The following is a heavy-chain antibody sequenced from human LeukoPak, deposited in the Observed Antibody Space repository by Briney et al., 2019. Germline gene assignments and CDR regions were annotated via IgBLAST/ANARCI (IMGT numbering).Heavy chain of an antibody. J-gene: IGHJ6*03. V-gene: IGHV1-69*05. D-gene: IGHD3-3*01. CDR3: ARGPTDDYDFWTSSLYYYMDV. CDR2: IIPIFGTA. CDR1: GGTFISYA. Sequence: GASVKVSCKASGGTFISYAISWVRQAPGQGLEWMGRIIPIFGTANYAQKFQGRVTITTDESTSTAYMELSSLRSEDTAVYYCARGPTDDYDFWTSSLYYYMDVWGKGTTVTVSS.